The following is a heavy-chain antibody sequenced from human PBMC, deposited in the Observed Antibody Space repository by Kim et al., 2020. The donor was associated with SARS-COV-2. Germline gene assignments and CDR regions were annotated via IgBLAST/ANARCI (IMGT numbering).Heavy chain of an antibody. V-gene: IGHV5-51*01. J-gene: IGHJ5*02. Sequence: YHPSFQGQVTISVDKSISTAYLQWSSLKASDTAMYYCASGGWSSSRWFDPWGQGTLVTVSS. CDR3: ASGGWSSSRWFDP. D-gene: IGHD6-19*01.